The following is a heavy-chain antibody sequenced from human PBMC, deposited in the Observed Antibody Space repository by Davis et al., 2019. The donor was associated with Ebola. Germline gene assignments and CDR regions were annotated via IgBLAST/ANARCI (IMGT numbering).Heavy chain of an antibody. J-gene: IGHJ5*02. CDR2: IYYSGST. V-gene: IGHV4-59*01. CDR1: GFTFDDYA. Sequence: ESLKISCAASGFTFDDYAMHWIRQPPGKGLEWIGYIYYSGSTNYNPSLKSRVTISVDTSKNQFSLKLSSVTAADTAVYYCARDFIGFDPWGQGTLVTVSS. CDR3: ARDFIGFDP.